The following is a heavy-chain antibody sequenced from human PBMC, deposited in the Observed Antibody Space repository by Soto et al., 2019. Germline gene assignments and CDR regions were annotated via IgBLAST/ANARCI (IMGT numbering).Heavy chain of an antibody. J-gene: IGHJ5*01. Sequence: EVQLLESGGGLVQPGGSLRLSCAASGFTFSSYAMSWVRQAPGKGLEWVSAISGSGGSTYYADSVKGRFTISRDNSKHTLYPQMNSLRAEDTAVYYCAKKKGFGEFESWGQGTLVTVSS. V-gene: IGHV3-23*01. CDR1: GFTFSSYA. CDR3: AKKKGFGEFES. CDR2: ISGSGGST. D-gene: IGHD3-10*01.